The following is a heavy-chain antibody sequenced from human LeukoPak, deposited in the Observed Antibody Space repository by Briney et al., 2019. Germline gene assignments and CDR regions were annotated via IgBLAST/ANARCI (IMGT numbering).Heavy chain of an antibody. CDR2: ISYDGSNK. Sequence: GGSLRLSCAAPGFTFSSYAVHWVRQNPGKGLGWVAVISYDGSNKYYADSVKGRFTISRDNSKNTLYLQMNSLRAEDTALYYCARETGGAVGSTDFDYWGQGTLVTVSS. CDR3: ARETGGAVGSTDFDY. V-gene: IGHV3-30-3*01. J-gene: IGHJ4*02. D-gene: IGHD4-17*01. CDR1: GFTFSSYA.